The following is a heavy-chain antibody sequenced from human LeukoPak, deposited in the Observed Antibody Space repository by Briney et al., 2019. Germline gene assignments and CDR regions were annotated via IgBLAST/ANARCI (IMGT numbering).Heavy chain of an antibody. D-gene: IGHD4-17*01. CDR3: ASTTVTTLEFDY. CDR2: IRYDGSNK. J-gene: IGHJ4*02. Sequence: GGSLRLSCAASGFTFSSYGMHWVRQAPGKGLEWVAFIRYDGSNKYYADSVKGRFTISRDNAKNSLYLQMNSLRAEDTAVYYCASTTVTTLEFDYWGQGTLVTVSS. CDR1: GFTFSSYG. V-gene: IGHV3-30*02.